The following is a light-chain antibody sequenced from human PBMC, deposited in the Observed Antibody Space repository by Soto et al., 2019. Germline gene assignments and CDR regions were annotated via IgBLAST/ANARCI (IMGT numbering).Light chain of an antibody. J-gene: IGKJ2*01. CDR2: GAS. Sequence: EFVLTQSPGTLSLSPGERATLSCRASQSVNSNYLAWYQQQPGRAPRLLVYGASRRPGGIPDRFSGSGSGTDFTLTISRLDPEDFAVYFCQQYGSSPYTFGQGTKLEIK. CDR3: QQYGSSPYT. CDR1: QSVNSNY. V-gene: IGKV3-20*01.